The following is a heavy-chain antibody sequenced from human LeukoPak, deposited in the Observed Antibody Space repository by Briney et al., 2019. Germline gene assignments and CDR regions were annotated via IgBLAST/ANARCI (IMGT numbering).Heavy chain of an antibody. J-gene: IGHJ4*02. D-gene: IGHD3-10*01. CDR3: ARVSRETMVRAPDYFDY. Sequence: SQTLSLTCTVSGGSISSYYWSWIRQPAGKGLEWIGRIYTSGSTNYNPSLKSRVTMSVDTSKNQFSLKLSSVTAADTAVYYCARVSRETMVRAPDYFDYWGQGTLVTVSS. V-gene: IGHV4-4*07. CDR2: IYTSGST. CDR1: GGSISSYY.